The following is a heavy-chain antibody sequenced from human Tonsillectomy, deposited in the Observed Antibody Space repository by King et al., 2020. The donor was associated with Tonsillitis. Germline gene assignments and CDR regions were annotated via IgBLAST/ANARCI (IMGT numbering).Heavy chain of an antibody. CDR3: AVVGISGSFSLDY. CDR2: VRKKTNSYTT. Sequence: VQLVESGGGLVQPGGSLRLSCAASGFTFSDYYMDWVRQAPGKGLEWVGRVRKKTNSYTTEYAASVKGRFTVSRDDSKNSLSLQMNSLTTEDTAVYFCAVVGISGSFSLDYWGQGTLVTVSS. J-gene: IGHJ4*02. V-gene: IGHV3-72*01. CDR1: GFTFSDYY. D-gene: IGHD1-26*01.